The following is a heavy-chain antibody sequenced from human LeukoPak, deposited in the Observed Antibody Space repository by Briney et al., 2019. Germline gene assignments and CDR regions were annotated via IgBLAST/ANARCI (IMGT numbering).Heavy chain of an antibody. CDR3: ASSVHFWSGPYYGMDV. D-gene: IGHD3-3*02. J-gene: IGHJ6*02. CDR2: VYDSGST. Sequence: SETLSLTCTVSGGSITSGSYYWGWIRQPPGKGLEWIGSVYDSGSTYYNPSLKSRVTISVDTSKNQFSLKLSSVTAADTAVYYCASSVHFWSGPYYGMDVWGQGTTVTVSS. CDR1: GGSITSGSYY. V-gene: IGHV4-39*01.